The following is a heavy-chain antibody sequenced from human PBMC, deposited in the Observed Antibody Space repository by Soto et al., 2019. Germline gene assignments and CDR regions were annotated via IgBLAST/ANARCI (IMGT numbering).Heavy chain of an antibody. J-gene: IGHJ6*02. Sequence: GGSLRLSCAASGFTFSSYAMSWVRQAPGKGLEWVSAISGSGGSTYYADSVKGRFTISRDNSKNTLYLQMNSLRAEDTAVYYCAKDTLRLEIIDGMEVWGQGTTVTVSS. CDR3: AKDTLRLEIIDGMEV. V-gene: IGHV3-23*01. CDR1: GFTFSSYA. D-gene: IGHD1-1*01. CDR2: ISGSGGST.